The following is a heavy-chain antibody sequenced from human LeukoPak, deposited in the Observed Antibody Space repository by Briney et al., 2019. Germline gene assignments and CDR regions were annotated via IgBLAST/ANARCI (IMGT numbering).Heavy chain of an antibody. CDR1: GRSFSGYY. J-gene: IGHJ4*02. V-gene: IGHV4-34*01. D-gene: IGHD3-3*01. CDR2: INHSGST. Sequence: PSETLSLTCAVYGRSFSGYYWSWIRQPPGKGLEWVGEINHSGSTNYNPSLKSRVTISVDTSKNQFSLKLSSVTAADTAVYYCARPSRITIFGVVRKGPFDYWGQGTLVTVSA. CDR3: ARPSRITIFGVVRKGPFDY.